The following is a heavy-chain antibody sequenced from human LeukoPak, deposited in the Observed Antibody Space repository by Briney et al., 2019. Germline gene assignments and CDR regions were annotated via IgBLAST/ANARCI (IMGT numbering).Heavy chain of an antibody. CDR1: GYTFTGYY. D-gene: IGHD3-3*01. Sequence: ASVKVSCKASGYTFTGYYMHWVRQAPGQGLEWMGWTNPNSGGTNYAQKFQGRVTMTRDTSISTAYMELSRLRSDDTAVYYCARGYYDFWSGYPPGNWFDPWGQGTLVTVSS. CDR3: ARGYYDFWSGYPPGNWFDP. V-gene: IGHV1-2*02. J-gene: IGHJ5*02. CDR2: TNPNSGGT.